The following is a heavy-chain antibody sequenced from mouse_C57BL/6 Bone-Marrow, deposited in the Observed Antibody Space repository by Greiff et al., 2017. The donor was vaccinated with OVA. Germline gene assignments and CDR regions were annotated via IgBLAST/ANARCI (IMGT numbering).Heavy chain of an antibody. CDR1: GFTFSSYA. J-gene: IGHJ4*01. Sequence: EVHLVESGGGLVKPGGSLKLSCAASGFTFSSYAMSWVRQTPEKRLEWVATISDGGSYTYYPDNVKGRFTISRDNAKNNLYLQMSHLKSEDTAMYYCARAAAYYTDYWGQGTSVTVSS. V-gene: IGHV5-4*01. CDR3: ARAAAYYTDY. D-gene: IGHD2-12*01. CDR2: ISDGGSYT.